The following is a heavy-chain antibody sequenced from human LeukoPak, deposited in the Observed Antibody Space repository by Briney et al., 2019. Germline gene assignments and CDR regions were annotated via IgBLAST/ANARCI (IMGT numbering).Heavy chain of an antibody. CDR3: ARVPAGGIVGI. CDR1: GYTFTDYY. J-gene: IGHJ3*02. V-gene: IGHV1-2*02. Sequence: ASVKVSCKASGYTFTDYYMHWVRQAPGQGLEWMGWINPNSGGTNYAQKFQGRVTMTRDTSISTGYMDLSRLRSDDTAVYYCARVPAGGIVGIWSQGTVVTVSS. D-gene: IGHD1-26*01. CDR2: INPNSGGT.